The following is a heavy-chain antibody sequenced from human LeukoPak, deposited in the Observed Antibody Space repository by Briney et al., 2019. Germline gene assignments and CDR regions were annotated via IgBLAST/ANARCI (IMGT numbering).Heavy chain of an antibody. CDR3: ARVANHSSGWYYCYYYYMDV. J-gene: IGHJ6*03. CDR1: GYTFTSYG. V-gene: IGHV1-18*01. Sequence: ASVKVSCKASGYTFTSYGISWVRQAPGQGLEWMGWISAYNGNTNYAQKLQGRVTMTTDTSTSTAYMELRSLRSDDTAVYYCARVANHSSGWYYCYYYYMDVWGKGTTVTVSS. CDR2: ISAYNGNT. D-gene: IGHD6-19*01.